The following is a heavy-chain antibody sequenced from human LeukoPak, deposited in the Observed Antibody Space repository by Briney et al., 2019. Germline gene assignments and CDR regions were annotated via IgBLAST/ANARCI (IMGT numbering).Heavy chain of an antibody. V-gene: IGHV4-61*02. J-gene: IGHJ5*02. CDR3: AAAGSVGNWFDP. CDR2: IYTSGNT. Sequence: PSETLSLTCTVSGGSISSGSYYWTWIRQPAGKGLEWIGRIYTSGNTNYNPSLKSRVTISVDTSKNQFSLKLSSVTAADSAVYYCAAAGSVGNWFDPWGQGTLVTVSS. CDR1: GGSISSGSYY. D-gene: IGHD6-13*01.